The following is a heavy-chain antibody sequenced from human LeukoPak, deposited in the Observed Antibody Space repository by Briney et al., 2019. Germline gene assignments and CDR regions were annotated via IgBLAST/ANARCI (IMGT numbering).Heavy chain of an antibody. CDR3: ARGIVVVPAAIRRKPISNWFDP. J-gene: IGHJ5*02. D-gene: IGHD2-2*01. Sequence: SETLSLTCAVYGGSFSGYYWSWIRQPPGKGLEWIGEINHSGSTYYNPSLKSRVTISVDTSKNQFSLKLSSVTAADTAVYYCARGIVVVPAAIRRKPISNWFDPWGQGTLVTVSS. V-gene: IGHV4-34*01. CDR1: GGSFSGYY. CDR2: INHSGST.